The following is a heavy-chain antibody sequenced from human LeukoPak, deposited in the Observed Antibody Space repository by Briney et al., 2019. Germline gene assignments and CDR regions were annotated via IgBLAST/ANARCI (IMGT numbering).Heavy chain of an antibody. J-gene: IGHJ3*02. CDR1: GFTFSSYA. Sequence: PGGSLRLSCAASGFTFSSYAMHWVRQAPGKGLEWVAVISYDGSNKYYADSVKGRFTISRDNSKNTLYLQMNSLRAEDTAVYYCARDLVVFRIGGAFDIWGQGTMVTVSS. CDR3: ARDLVVFRIGGAFDI. D-gene: IGHD2-15*01. V-gene: IGHV3-30-3*01. CDR2: ISYDGSNK.